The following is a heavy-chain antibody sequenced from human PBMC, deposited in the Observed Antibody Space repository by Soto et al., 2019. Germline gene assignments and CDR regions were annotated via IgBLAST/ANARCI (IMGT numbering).Heavy chain of an antibody. CDR2: ISAYNGNT. J-gene: IGHJ6*02. V-gene: IGHV1-18*01. CDR1: GYTFTSYG. Sequence: QVPLVQSGAEVKKPGASVKVSCKASGYTFTSYGISWVRQAPGQGLEWMGWISAYNGNTNSAQKLQGRVTMTTDASTSTAYMEPRSLRTDAPAVYYFARVAMGYYCMDVWGQGTTVTVSS. CDR3: ARVAMGYYCMDV.